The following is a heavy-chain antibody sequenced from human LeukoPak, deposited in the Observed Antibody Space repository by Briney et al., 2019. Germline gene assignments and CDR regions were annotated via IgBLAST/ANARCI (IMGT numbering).Heavy chain of an antibody. CDR1: GYTFTSYG. V-gene: IGHV1-18*01. D-gene: IGHD3-9*01. CDR2: ISAYNGNT. J-gene: IGHJ6*03. CDR3: ARIPYDILTGYGDYYYYYMDV. Sequence: ASVKDSCKASGYTFTSYGISWVRQAPGQGLEWMGWISAYNGNTNYAQKLQGRVTMTTDTSTSTAYMELRSLRSDDTAVYYCARIPYDILTGYGDYYYYYMDVWGKGTTVTISS.